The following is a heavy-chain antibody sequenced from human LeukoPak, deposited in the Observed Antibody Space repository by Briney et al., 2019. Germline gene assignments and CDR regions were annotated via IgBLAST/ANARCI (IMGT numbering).Heavy chain of an antibody. D-gene: IGHD6-13*01. Sequence: PGGSLRLSCAASGFTFSSYSTNWVRQAPGKGLEWVSSISSSSSYIYYADSVKGRFTISRDNAKNSLYLQMNSLRAEDTAVYYCAPRIAAAGKAFDPWGQGTLVTVSS. CDR1: GFTFSSYS. J-gene: IGHJ5*02. V-gene: IGHV3-21*01. CDR3: APRIAAAGKAFDP. CDR2: ISSSSSYI.